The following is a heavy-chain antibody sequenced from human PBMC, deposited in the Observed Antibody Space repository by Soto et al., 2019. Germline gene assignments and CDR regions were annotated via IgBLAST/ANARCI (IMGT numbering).Heavy chain of an antibody. D-gene: IGHD6-19*01. CDR1: GFTFSSYA. CDR3: AKDVASGWYDRYFPH. V-gene: IGHV3-23*01. J-gene: IGHJ1*01. CDR2: ISGSGGST. Sequence: EVQLLESGGGLVQPGGSLRLSCAASGFTFSSYAMSWVRQALGKGLELVSAISGSGGSTYYADSLKGRFTISRDNSKNTLYLQMNSLRAEDRSVYCCAKDVASGWYDRYFPHWGQGTMVTASS.